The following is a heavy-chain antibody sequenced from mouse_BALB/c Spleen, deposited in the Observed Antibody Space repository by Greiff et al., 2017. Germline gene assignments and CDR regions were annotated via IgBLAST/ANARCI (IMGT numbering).Heavy chain of an antibody. V-gene: IGHV5-17*02. CDR3: ARESPFYYGSSYGFAY. CDR1: GFTFSSFG. J-gene: IGHJ3*01. Sequence: EVKLMESGGGLVQPGGSRKLSCAASGFTFSSFGMHWVRQAPEKGLEWVAYISSGSSTIYYADTVKGRFTISRDNPKNTLFLQMTSLRSEDTAMYYCARESPFYYGSSYGFAYWGQGTLVTVSA. CDR2: ISSGSSTI. D-gene: IGHD1-1*01.